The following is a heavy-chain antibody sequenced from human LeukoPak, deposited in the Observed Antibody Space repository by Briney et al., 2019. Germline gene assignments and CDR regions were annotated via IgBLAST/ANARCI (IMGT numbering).Heavy chain of an antibody. CDR3: ARDVIFYYDSSGYQPLNWFDP. J-gene: IGHJ5*02. V-gene: IGHV3-21*04. CDR2: ISSSSSYI. CDR1: GFTFSSYS. D-gene: IGHD3-22*01. Sequence: PGGSLRLSCAASGFTFSSYSMNWVRQAPGKGLEWVSSISSSSSYIYYADSVKGRFTISRDNAKNSLYLQMNSLRAEDTAVYYCARDVIFYYDSSGYQPLNWFDPWGQGTLVTVSS.